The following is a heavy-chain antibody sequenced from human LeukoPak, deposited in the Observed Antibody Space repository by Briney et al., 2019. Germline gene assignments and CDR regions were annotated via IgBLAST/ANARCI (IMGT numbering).Heavy chain of an antibody. D-gene: IGHD6-6*01. J-gene: IGHJ4*02. CDR3: ARDQSSSSPFDY. CDR1: GFTFSSYA. V-gene: IGHV3-30*04. Sequence: GGSLRLSCAASGFTFSSYAMHWVRQAPGKGLEWVAVISYDGSNKYYADSVKGRFTISRDNSKNTLYLQMNSLRAEDTAVYYCARDQSSSSPFDYWGQGTLVTVSS. CDR2: ISYDGSNK.